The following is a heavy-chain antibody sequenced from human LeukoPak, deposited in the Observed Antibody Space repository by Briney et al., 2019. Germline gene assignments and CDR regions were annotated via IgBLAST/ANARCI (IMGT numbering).Heavy chain of an antibody. J-gene: IGHJ6*03. D-gene: IGHD6-13*01. CDR1: GYTFTSYD. CDR3: ARLCSSSWYTYYYYYYMDV. CDR2: MNPNSGNT. Sequence: RASVKVSCKASGYTFTSYDINWVRQATGQGLEWMGWMNPNSGNTGYAQKFQGRVTMTRNTSISTAYMELSSLRSEDAAGYYCARLCSSSWYTYYYYYYMDVWGKGTTVTVSS. V-gene: IGHV1-8*01.